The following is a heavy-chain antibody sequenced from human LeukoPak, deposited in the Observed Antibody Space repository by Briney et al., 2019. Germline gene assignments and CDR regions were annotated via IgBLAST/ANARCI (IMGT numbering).Heavy chain of an antibody. CDR1: GFTFSRYW. CDR3: ARGQWLTLRLMDY. D-gene: IGHD6-19*01. Sequence: GGSLRLSCAASGFTFSRYWMSWLRQAPGKGLEWVAVISYDGSNKYYADSVKGRFTISRDNSKNTLYLQMNSLRAEDTAVYYCARGQWLTLRLMDYWGQGTLVTVSS. CDR2: ISYDGSNK. V-gene: IGHV3-30*03. J-gene: IGHJ4*02.